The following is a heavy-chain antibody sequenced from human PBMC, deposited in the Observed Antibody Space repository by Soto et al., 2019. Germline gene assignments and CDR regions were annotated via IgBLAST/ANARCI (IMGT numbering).Heavy chain of an antibody. CDR2: IFHDGTA. V-gene: IGHV4-4*02. J-gene: IGHJ4*02. Sequence: SETLSLTCTVSGVSISSGNWWTWVRQSPRKGLEYIGEIFHDGTANYFPSFERRVAMSVDKSRNQFSLKLTSVTAADAAIYYCARLVYETRLDYLYFEFWGQGAQVTAPQ. CDR1: GVSISSGNW. CDR3: ARLVYETRLDYLYFEF. D-gene: IGHD3-16*01.